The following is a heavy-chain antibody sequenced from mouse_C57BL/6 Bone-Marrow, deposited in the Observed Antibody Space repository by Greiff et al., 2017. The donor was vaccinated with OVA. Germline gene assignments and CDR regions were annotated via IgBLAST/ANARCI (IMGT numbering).Heavy chain of an antibody. Sequence: QVQLQQSDAELVKPGDSVKISCKVSGYTFTDHTIHWMKQRPEQGLEWIGYIYPRDGSTKYNEKFKGKATLTADKSSSTAYIQLNSLTSEDSAVYFCARPLYYSNYDFDYWGQGTTLTVSS. CDR1: GYTFTDHT. CDR3: ARPLYYSNYDFDY. CDR2: IYPRDGST. J-gene: IGHJ2*01. D-gene: IGHD2-5*01. V-gene: IGHV1-78*01.